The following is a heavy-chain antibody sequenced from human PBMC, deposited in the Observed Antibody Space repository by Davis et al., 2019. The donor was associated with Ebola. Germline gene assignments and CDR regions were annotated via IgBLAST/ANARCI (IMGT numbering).Heavy chain of an antibody. Sequence: ASVKVSCKASGYTFTSYAMHWVRQAPGQRLEWMGWINAGNGNTKYSQKFQGRVTITRDTSASTAYVELSSLRSEDTAVYYCARDGIRRGYYYYGMDVWGQGTTVTVSS. V-gene: IGHV1-3*01. CDR3: ARDGIRRGYYYYGMDV. J-gene: IGHJ6*02. CDR2: INAGNGNT. CDR1: GYTFTSYA. D-gene: IGHD1-26*01.